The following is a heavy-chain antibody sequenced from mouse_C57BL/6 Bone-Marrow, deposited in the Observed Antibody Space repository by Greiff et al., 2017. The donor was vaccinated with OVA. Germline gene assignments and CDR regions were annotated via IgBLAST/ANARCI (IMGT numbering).Heavy chain of an antibody. J-gene: IGHJ4*01. Sequence: QVQLQQPGAELVKPGASVKLSCKASGYTFTSYWMHWVKQRPGQGLEWIGMIHPNSGSTNYNEKFKSKATLTVDKSSSTAYMQLSSLTSEDTAVYYCADGYYPYYAMDYWGQGTSVTVSA. CDR1: GYTFTSYW. CDR3: ADGYYPYYAMDY. V-gene: IGHV1-64*01. CDR2: IHPNSGST. D-gene: IGHD2-3*01.